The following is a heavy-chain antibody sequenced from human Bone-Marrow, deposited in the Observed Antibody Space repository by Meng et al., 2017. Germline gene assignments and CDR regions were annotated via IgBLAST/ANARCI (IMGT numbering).Heavy chain of an antibody. V-gene: IGHV1-24*01. CDR1: GYTLTDIS. D-gene: IGHD3-16*02. J-gene: IGHJ4*02. CDR3: ATIRGSYRYTLDY. CDR2: FVPEDGET. Sequence: AQRGQAGAEVKKPEPAVKACCKFSGYTLTDISMHWVRQAPGKGLEWMGGFVPEDGETSYAQKFQGRVTMTEDTSTDTAYMELSSLRSEDTAVYYCATIRGSYRYTLDYWGQGTLVTVSS.